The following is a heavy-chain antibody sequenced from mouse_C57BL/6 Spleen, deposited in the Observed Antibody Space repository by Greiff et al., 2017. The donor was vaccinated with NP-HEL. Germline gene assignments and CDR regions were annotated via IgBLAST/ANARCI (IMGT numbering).Heavy chain of an antibody. J-gene: IGHJ2*01. CDR3: ARGADLDSSGYGYYFDY. Sequence: QVQLQQSGAELVKPGASVKISCKASGYAFSSYWMNWVKQRPGKGLEWIGQIYPGDGDTNYNGKFKGKATLNADKSSSTAYMQLRSLTSEDSAVYFCARGADLDSSGYGYYFDYWGQGTTLTVSS. D-gene: IGHD3-2*02. V-gene: IGHV1-80*01. CDR2: IYPGDGDT. CDR1: GYAFSSYW.